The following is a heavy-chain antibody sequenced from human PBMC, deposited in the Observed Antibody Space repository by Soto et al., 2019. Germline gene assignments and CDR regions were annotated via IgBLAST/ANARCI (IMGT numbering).Heavy chain of an antibody. CDR3: ASQTVTVPVNYYYGTDV. Sequence: QVQLQESGPGLVKPSQTLSLTCTVSGGSISSGGYYWSWIRQHPGKGLEWIGYIYYSGSTYYNPSLKSRVTISVDTTKNQFSLKLSSVTAADTAVYYCASQTVTVPVNYYYGTDVRGQGTTVTVSS. CDR1: GGSISSGGYY. V-gene: IGHV4-31*03. D-gene: IGHD4-4*01. J-gene: IGHJ6*02. CDR2: IYYSGST.